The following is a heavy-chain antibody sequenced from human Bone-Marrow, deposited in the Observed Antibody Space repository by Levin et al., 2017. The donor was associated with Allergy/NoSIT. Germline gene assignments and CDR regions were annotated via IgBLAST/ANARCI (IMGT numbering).Heavy chain of an antibody. CDR2: ISYDGSYT. CDR3: HADYYDGSPGSFDL. D-gene: IGHD3-22*01. Sequence: SCAASGFIFSHYGVHWVRQAPGKGLEWVAIISYDGSYTSYADSVKGRFTISRDNSKDTLYLQMNSLRAEDTAVYFCHADYYDGSPGSFDLWGQGTMVTVSS. CDR1: GFIFSHYG. V-gene: IGHV3-30*03. J-gene: IGHJ3*01.